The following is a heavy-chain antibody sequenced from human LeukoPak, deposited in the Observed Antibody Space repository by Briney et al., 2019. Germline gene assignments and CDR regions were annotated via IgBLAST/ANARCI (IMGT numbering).Heavy chain of an antibody. Sequence: TGGSLGLSCAASGFTFSSYAMSWVRQAPGKGLEWVSAISGSGGSTYYADSVKGRFTISRDNSKNTLYLQMNSLRAEDTAVYYCAKLPHRRGNYFDYWGQGTLVTVSS. CDR2: ISGSGGST. J-gene: IGHJ4*02. CDR1: GFTFSSYA. V-gene: IGHV3-23*01. D-gene: IGHD3-10*01. CDR3: AKLPHRRGNYFDY.